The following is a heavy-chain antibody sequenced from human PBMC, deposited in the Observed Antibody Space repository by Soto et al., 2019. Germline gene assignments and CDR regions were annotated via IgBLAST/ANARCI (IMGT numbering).Heavy chain of an antibody. CDR1: GGSISSSNW. V-gene: IGHV4-4*02. CDR3: ARVSDDCSGGSCYFDY. Sequence: PSETLSLTCAVSGGSISSSNWWSWVRQPPGKGLEWIGEIYHSGSTNYNPSLKSRVTISVDKSKNQFSLKLSSVTAADTAVYYCARVSDDCSGGSCYFDYWGQGTLVTVSS. J-gene: IGHJ4*02. CDR2: IYHSGST. D-gene: IGHD2-15*01.